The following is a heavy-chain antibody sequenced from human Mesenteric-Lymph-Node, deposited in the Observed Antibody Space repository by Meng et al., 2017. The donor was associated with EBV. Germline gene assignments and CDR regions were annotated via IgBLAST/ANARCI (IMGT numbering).Heavy chain of an antibody. CDR3: ARLGNGH. V-gene: IGHV4-34*01. J-gene: IGHJ4*02. CDR1: GESFSGYH. CDR2: INHSGTT. Sequence: VQLPQWGAGLWKPSEPLSLTRAVYGESFSGYHWSWIRQPPGKGLEWIGEINHSGTTNYNPSLESRVTISVDTSKNQLSLKLTSLTAADTAVYYCARLGNGHWGQGTLVTVSS.